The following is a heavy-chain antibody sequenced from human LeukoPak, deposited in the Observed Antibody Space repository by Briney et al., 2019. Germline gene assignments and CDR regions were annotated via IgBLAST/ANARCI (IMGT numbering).Heavy chain of an antibody. CDR2: IKDDGSGK. J-gene: IGHJ4*02. V-gene: IGHV3-7*01. CDR1: GFTFSNYW. D-gene: IGHD6-13*01. Sequence: GRSLRLSCAASGFTFSNYWMSWVRQAPGKGLEWVANIKDDGSGKYYVDSLKSRFTISRDNAKNSLYLQMNSLRAEDTAVYYCARVGYSSSWSPSDYWGQGALVTVSS. CDR3: ARVGYSSSWSPSDY.